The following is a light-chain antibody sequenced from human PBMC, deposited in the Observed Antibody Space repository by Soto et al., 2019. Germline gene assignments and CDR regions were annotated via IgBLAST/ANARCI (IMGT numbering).Light chain of an antibody. J-gene: IGKJ4*01. CDR3: QQDSGWTLN. CDR1: QSVSNN. Sequence: MTQAPWNLCISTEDRAALSFRASQSVSNNLAWYQQKPGQPPRLLIFGASTRATGTPARFSGSGSEAEFALTISTLQSEDFAVYYCQQDSGWTLNFGGGGKVEVK. CDR2: GAS. V-gene: IGKV3D-15*01.